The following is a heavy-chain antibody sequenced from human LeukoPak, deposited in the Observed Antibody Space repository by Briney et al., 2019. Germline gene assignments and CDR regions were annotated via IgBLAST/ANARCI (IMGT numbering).Heavy chain of an antibody. CDR2: ISSSGSTI. CDR3: AELGITMIGGV. CDR1: GFTFSSAW. Sequence: GGSLRLSCAASGFTFSSAWMSWVRQAPGKGLEWVSYISSSGSTIYYADSVKGRFTISRDNAKNSLYLQMNSLRAEDTAVYYCAELGITMIGGVWGKGTTVTISS. D-gene: IGHD3-10*02. V-gene: IGHV3-48*03. J-gene: IGHJ6*04.